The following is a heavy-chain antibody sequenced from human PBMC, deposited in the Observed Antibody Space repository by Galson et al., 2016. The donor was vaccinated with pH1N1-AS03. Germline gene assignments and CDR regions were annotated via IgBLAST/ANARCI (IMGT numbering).Heavy chain of an antibody. Sequence: PALVKPTQTLTLTCDFSGFSLNTNGVGVGWIRQPPGKPLEWLALIYWNSEKRYNPFLKGRLTITKDTSKNQVVLTMTNMAPGYTATYFCARKPTGSMVVTIGVGYVDLWGRGTLVAVSS. J-gene: IGHJ2*01. CDR1: GFSLNTNGVG. V-gene: IGHV2-5*01. CDR3: ARKPTGSMVVTIGVGYVDL. CDR2: IYWNSEK. D-gene: IGHD2-21*02.